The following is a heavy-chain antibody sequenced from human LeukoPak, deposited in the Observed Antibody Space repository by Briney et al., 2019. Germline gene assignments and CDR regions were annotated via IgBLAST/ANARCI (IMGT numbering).Heavy chain of an antibody. CDR1: GFTFSSYS. CDR3: AGTRTGDSGFDY. Sequence: PGGSLRLSCAASGFTFSSYSMNWVRQAPGKGLEWVSSISSSSSTIYYADSVKGRFTISRDNAKNSLYLQMNSLRAEDTAVYYCAGTRTGDSGFDYWGQGTLVTVSS. CDR2: ISSSSSTI. V-gene: IGHV3-48*01. D-gene: IGHD7-27*01. J-gene: IGHJ4*02.